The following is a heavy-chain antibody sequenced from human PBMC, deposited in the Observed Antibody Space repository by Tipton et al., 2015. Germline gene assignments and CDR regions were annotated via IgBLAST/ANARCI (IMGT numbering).Heavy chain of an antibody. Sequence: QLVQSGAEVKRPGSSVKVSCKTSGGIFSTYAINWVRQAPGQGLEWMGGIIPVFGTADYPQKFQDRVTITADESTSTAYMELTNLRSEDTAVYYCARGSISWSMYTYFDPWGQGSLVTVSP. V-gene: IGHV1-69*01. D-gene: IGHD6-13*01. J-gene: IGHJ5*02. CDR2: IIPVFGTA. CDR3: ARGSISWSMYTYFDP. CDR1: GGIFSTYA.